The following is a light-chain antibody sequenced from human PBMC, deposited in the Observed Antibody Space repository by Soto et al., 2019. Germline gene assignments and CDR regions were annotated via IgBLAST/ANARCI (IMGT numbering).Light chain of an antibody. CDR3: QQYSTYTPRT. CDR1: QSISSW. CDR2: KAS. J-gene: IGKJ1*01. Sequence: DIQMTQSPSTLSASVGDRVTITCRASQSISSWLAWYQQKPGKAHKILIYKASSLESGVPSRFSGSGSGTEFTLTISSLQPDDFATYYCQQYSTYTPRTFGQGAKVDTK. V-gene: IGKV1-5*03.